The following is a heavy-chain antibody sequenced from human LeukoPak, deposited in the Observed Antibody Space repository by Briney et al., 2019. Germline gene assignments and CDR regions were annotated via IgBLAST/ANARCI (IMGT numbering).Heavy chain of an antibody. D-gene: IGHD2-2*01. CDR1: GFTFSSYA. J-gene: IGHJ6*04. CDR2: ISYDGSNK. V-gene: IGHV3-30*01. CDR3: AREGIVAVPLDV. Sequence: GGSLRLSCAASGFTFSSYAMHWVRQAPGKGLEWVAVISYDGSNKYYADSVKGRFTISRDNSKNTLYLQMNSLRAEDTAVYYCAREGIVAVPLDVWGKGTTVTVSS.